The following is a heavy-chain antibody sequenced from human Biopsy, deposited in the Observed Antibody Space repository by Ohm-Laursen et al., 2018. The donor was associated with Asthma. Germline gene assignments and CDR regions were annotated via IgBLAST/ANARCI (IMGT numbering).Heavy chain of an antibody. D-gene: IGHD6-13*01. CDR2: ITFDGSTQ. CDR1: GRHFGSYN. Sequence: SLRLSCAASGRHFGSYNIHWARQAPGQGPEWVAVITFDGSTQHYGDSVTGRFTISRDNSKNMLFLQMNSLRAEDTAVYSCLRDTLGYYFDIWGQGTQVTVSS. CDR3: LRDTLGYYFDI. V-gene: IGHV3-30-3*01. J-gene: IGHJ4*02.